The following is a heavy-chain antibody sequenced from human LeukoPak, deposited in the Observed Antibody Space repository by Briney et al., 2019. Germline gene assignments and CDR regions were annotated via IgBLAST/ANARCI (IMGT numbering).Heavy chain of an antibody. Sequence: GGSLRLSCAASGFTFSSHSMNWVRRALGKGLEWVPYISSSSSTIYYADSVKGRFTISRGNAKNSLYLQMNSLRAEDTAVYYCARGAYYYEDWGQGTLVTVSS. CDR3: ARGAYYYED. J-gene: IGHJ4*02. CDR2: ISSSSSTI. D-gene: IGHD3-22*01. V-gene: IGHV3-48*01. CDR1: GFTFSSHS.